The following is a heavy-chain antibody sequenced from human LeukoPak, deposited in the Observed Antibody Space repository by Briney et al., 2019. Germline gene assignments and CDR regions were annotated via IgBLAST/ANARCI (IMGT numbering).Heavy chain of an antibody. D-gene: IGHD3-22*01. CDR2: IYYSGST. V-gene: IGHV4-31*03. CDR3: ARDGKDDSSGYGLFDY. Sequence: PSQTLSLTCTVSGGSISSGGYYWSWIRQHPGKGLEWIGYIYYSGSTYYNPSLKSRVTISVDTSKNQFSLKLSSVTAADTAVYYCARDGKDDSSGYGLFDYWGQGTLVTVSS. J-gene: IGHJ4*02. CDR1: GGSISSGGYY.